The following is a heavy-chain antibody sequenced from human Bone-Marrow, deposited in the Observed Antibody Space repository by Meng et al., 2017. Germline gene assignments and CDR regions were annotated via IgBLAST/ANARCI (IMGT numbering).Heavy chain of an antibody. J-gene: IGHJ6*02. V-gene: IGHV1-2*02. CDR2: INPNSGGT. CDR3: ARGGFSGSYFGLDYYYYGMDV. D-gene: IGHD1-26*01. Sequence: ASVKVSCKASGYTFTGYYMHWVRQAPGQGLEWMGWINPNSGGTNYAQKFQGRVTMTRNTSISTAYMELSSLRSEDTAVYYCARGGFSGSYFGLDYYYYGMDVWGQGTTVTVSS. CDR1: GYTFTGYY.